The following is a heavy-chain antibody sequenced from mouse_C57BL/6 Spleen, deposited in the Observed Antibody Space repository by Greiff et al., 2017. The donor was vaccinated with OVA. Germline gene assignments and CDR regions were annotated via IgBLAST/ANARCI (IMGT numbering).Heavy chain of an antibody. V-gene: IGHV1-82*01. J-gene: IGHJ1*03. CDR1: GYAFSSSW. D-gene: IGHD1-1*01. CDR3: AYDYGSPGYFDV. CDR2: IYPGDGDT. Sequence: VQLQQSGPELVKPGASVKISCKASGYAFSSSWMNWVKQRPGKGLEWIGRIYPGDGDTNYNGKFKGKATLTAAKSSSTAYMQLSSLTSEDSEVDCCAYDYGSPGYFDVWGTGTTVTVSS.